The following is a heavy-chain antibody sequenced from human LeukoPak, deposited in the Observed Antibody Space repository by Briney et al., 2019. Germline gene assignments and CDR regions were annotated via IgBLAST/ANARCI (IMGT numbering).Heavy chain of an antibody. D-gene: IGHD2/OR15-2a*01. CDR3: ASLENVPSYYYYYVMDV. Sequence: GGSLRLSCAASGFTVSSNYMSWVRQAPGKGLEWVSVIYSGGSTYYADSVKGRFTISRDNAESTLFLQMNSLRAEDTAVYYCASLENVPSYYYYYVMDVWGQGTTVTVSS. CDR1: GFTVSSNY. CDR2: IYSGGST. V-gene: IGHV3-66*01. J-gene: IGHJ6*02.